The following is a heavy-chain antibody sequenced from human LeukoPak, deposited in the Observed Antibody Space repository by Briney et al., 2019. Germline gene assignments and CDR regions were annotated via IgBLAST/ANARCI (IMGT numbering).Heavy chain of an antibody. CDR2: IIPIFGIA. Sequence: SVKVSCKASGGTFSSYAISWVRQAPGQGLEWMGRIIPIFGIANYAQRFQGRVTITADKSTSTAYMELSSLRSEDTAVYYCARATVGATAFDYWGQGTLVTVSS. CDR1: GGTFSSYA. V-gene: IGHV1-69*04. D-gene: IGHD1-26*01. J-gene: IGHJ4*02. CDR3: ARATVGATAFDY.